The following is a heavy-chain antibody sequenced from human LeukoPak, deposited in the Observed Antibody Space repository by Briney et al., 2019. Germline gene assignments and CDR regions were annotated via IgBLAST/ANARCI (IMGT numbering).Heavy chain of an antibody. Sequence: PGGSLRLPCAASGFTFSSYSMNWVRQAPGKGLEWVSSISSSSSYIYYADSVEGRFTISRDNAKNSLYLQMNSLRAEDTAVYYCASFLLGFGDTAMVTRDYWGQGTLVTVSS. D-gene: IGHD5-18*01. J-gene: IGHJ4*02. CDR1: GFTFSSYS. CDR3: ASFLLGFGDTAMVTRDY. V-gene: IGHV3-21*01. CDR2: ISSSSSYI.